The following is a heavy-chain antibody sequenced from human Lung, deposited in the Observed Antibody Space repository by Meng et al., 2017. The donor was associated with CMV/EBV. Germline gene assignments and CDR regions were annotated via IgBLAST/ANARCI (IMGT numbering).Heavy chain of an antibody. Sequence: GSLRLXCAVYGGSFSGYYWSWIRQPPGKGLEWIGEINHSGSTNYNPSLKSRVTISVDTSKNQFSLKLSSVTAADTAVYYCARARVVAAYYYGMDVWGQGTXVNVSS. CDR1: GGSFSGYY. J-gene: IGHJ6*02. CDR3: ARARVVAAYYYGMDV. CDR2: INHSGST. V-gene: IGHV4-34*01. D-gene: IGHD2-2*01.